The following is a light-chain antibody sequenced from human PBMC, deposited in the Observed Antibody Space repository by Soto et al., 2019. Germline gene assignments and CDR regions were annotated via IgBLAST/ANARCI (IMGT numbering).Light chain of an antibody. CDR2: DVS. V-gene: IGLV2-11*01. J-gene: IGLJ1*01. Sequence: QSALAQPRSVSGSLGQSVTISRTGTSSDVGGYNYVSWYQQHPGKAPKLMIYDVSKRPSRVPDRFSGSKSGNTASLTISCVQAEDDGGYYCCSYAGSYTHVFGTGTKVTVL. CDR3: CSYAGSYTHV. CDR1: SSDVGGYNY.